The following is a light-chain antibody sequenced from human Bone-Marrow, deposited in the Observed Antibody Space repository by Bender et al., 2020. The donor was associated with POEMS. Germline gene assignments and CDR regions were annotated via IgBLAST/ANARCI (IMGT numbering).Light chain of an antibody. V-gene: IGLV1-51*01. CDR2: DNN. Sequence: QSVLTQPPSVSAATGQKVTISCSGSSSNIGNNFVSWYQQFPGTAPKLLIYDNNKRPSGVPDRFSGSKSGTSASLAISGLQSEDEADYYCAAWDDSLDGWVFGGGTKLTVL. CDR1: SSNIGNNF. CDR3: AAWDDSLDGWV. J-gene: IGLJ3*02.